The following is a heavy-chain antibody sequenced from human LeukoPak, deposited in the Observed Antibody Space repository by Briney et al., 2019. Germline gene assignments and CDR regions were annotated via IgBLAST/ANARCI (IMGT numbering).Heavy chain of an antibody. J-gene: IGHJ4*02. Sequence: GESLQISCKASGYSFTTYWLAWVRQMPGKGLEWMGIIYPDDSDARYRPSFQGQVTISADKSISTAYLQWSSLKASDTAMYYCARQGYCSSTSCYVDFWGQGTLVTVSS. V-gene: IGHV5-51*01. CDR1: GYSFTTYW. D-gene: IGHD2-2*01. CDR3: ARQGYCSSTSCYVDF. CDR2: IYPDDSDA.